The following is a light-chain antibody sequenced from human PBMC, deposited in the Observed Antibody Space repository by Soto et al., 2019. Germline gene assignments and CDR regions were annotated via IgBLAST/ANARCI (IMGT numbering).Light chain of an antibody. V-gene: IGKV4-1*01. J-gene: IGKJ4*01. CDR3: QQYYETPLT. Sequence: DIVMTQSPDSLAVSLGERATINCKSSQSVLYSSNNKNYLAWYQQKPGQPPKLLIYWASTRESGVHDRFSGSGSGTDFTLTISSLQAEDVAVYFCQQYYETPLTFGGGTKVEIK. CDR1: QSVLYSSNNKNY. CDR2: WAS.